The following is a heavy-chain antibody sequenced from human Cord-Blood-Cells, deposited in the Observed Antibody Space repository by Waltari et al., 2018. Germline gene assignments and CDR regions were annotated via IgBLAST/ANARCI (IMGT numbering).Heavy chain of an antibody. J-gene: IGHJ4*02. V-gene: IGHV4-39*01. D-gene: IGHD5-12*01. CDR3: VRQVLPLFLGRRGYSGYDYDY. CDR1: GGSISSSSYY. Sequence: QLQLQESGPGLVKPSETLSLTCTASGGSISSSSYYWGWIRPRPGKALGWIGSIYYSGSTYSNPSLKSRVTISVDTSKNQFSLKLSSVTAADTAVYYCVRQVLPLFLGRRGYSGYDYDYWGQGTLVTVSS. CDR2: IYYSGST.